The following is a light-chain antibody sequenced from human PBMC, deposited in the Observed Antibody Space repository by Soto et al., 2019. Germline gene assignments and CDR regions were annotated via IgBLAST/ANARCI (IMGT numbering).Light chain of an antibody. CDR1: RPSIGSNH. CDR2: TNN. V-gene: IGLV1-47*02. J-gene: IGLJ2*01. CDR3: QSYDSSLSAVV. Sequence: QSVLTQPPSASGTPGQRVTISCSGSRPSIGSNHVYWYQQLPGMAPKLLIYTNNQRPSGVPDRFSASKSGTSASLAISGLRSEDEADYYCQSYDSSLSAVVFGGGTKLTVL.